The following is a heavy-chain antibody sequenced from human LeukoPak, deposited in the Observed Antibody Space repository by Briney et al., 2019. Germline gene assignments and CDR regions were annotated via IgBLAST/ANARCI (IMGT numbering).Heavy chain of an antibody. CDR2: INHSGST. Sequence: SETLSLTCTVSGGSISSYYWSWIRQPPGKGLEWIGEINHSGSTNYNPSLKSRVTISVDTSKNQFSLKLSSVTAADTAVYYCARDGSITIFGVVPRFDYWGQGTLVTVSS. V-gene: IGHV4-34*01. CDR3: ARDGSITIFGVVPRFDY. D-gene: IGHD3-3*01. J-gene: IGHJ4*02. CDR1: GGSISSYY.